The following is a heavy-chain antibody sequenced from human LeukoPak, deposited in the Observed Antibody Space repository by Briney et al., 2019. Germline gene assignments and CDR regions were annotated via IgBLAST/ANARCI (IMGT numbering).Heavy chain of an antibody. Sequence: GGSLRLSCAASGFMFSSYWMGWVRQAPGKGLEWVDNIKQDGSHKYYVDSVRGRFTISRDNAKNALYLQMNSLRGEDTAVYYCARVDTYSSGYFDNWGQGTLVTVSS. CDR1: GFMFSSYW. CDR2: IKQDGSHK. V-gene: IGHV3-7*01. D-gene: IGHD3-22*01. CDR3: ARVDTYSSGYFDN. J-gene: IGHJ4*02.